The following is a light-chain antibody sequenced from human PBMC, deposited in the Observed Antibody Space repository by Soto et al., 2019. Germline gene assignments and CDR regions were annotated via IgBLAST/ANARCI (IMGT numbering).Light chain of an antibody. CDR1: QSVSSS. J-gene: IGKJ1*01. Sequence: EIVMTQSPATLSVSPGERVTLSCRASQSVSSSLAWYQQKPGQAPRLLIYGASTRAIGTPGRFSGSGSETEFTLTISSLQSEDFAVYYCQQYNNWWTFGQGTKVETK. V-gene: IGKV3-15*01. CDR2: GAS. CDR3: QQYNNWWT.